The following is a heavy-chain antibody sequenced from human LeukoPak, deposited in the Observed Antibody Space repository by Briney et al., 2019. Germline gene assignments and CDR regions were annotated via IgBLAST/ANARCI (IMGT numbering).Heavy chain of an antibody. J-gene: IGHJ4*02. CDR1: GFTFSSYW. V-gene: IGHV3-7*01. D-gene: IGHD2-2*01. Sequence: GGSLRLSCAASGFTFSSYWMSWVRQAPGKGLEWVANIKQDGSEKYYVDSVKGRFTISRDNAKNSLYLQMNSLRAEDTAMYYCARGGDVVVPAAPFDYWGQGTLVTVSS. CDR2: IKQDGSEK. CDR3: ARGGDVVVPAAPFDY.